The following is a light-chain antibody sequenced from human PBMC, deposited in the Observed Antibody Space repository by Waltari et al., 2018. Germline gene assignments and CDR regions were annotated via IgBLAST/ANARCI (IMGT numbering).Light chain of an antibody. CDR3: QQRNNWPRVT. CDR1: QSVSTF. CDR2: DAS. V-gene: IGKV3-11*01. J-gene: IGKJ2*01. Sequence: EVVLTQSPATLSLSPGERATLSCRASQSVSTFLAWYQQKPGQAPRLLSYDASNRATGIPARFSGSGSGTDFTLTISSLEPEDFALYYCQQRNNWPRVTFGQGTKLEIK.